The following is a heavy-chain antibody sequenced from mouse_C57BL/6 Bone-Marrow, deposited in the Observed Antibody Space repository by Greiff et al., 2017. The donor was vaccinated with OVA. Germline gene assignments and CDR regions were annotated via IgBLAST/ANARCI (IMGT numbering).Heavy chain of an antibody. CDR2: ITHSGET. V-gene: IGHV12-3*01. Sequence: VHLVESGPGLVKPSQSLFLTCSITGFPITSGYYWIWIRQSPGKPLEWMGYITHSGETFYNPSLQSPISITRETSKNQFFLQLNSVTTEDTAMHYCAGELAWFAYWGQGTLVTVSA. D-gene: IGHD4-1*01. J-gene: IGHJ3*01. CDR1: GFPITSGYY. CDR3: AGELAWFAY.